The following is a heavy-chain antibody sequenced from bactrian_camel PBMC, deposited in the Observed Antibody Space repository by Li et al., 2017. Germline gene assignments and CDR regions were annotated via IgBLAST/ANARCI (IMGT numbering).Heavy chain of an antibody. D-gene: IGHD4*01. J-gene: IGHJ4*01. CDR2: IVFGGST. CDR1: GDTFLNSC. V-gene: IGHV3S53*01. Sequence: HVQLVESGGGSVQAGGSLTLSCIGSGDTFLNSCMGWFRQAPGIECKLISTIVFGGSTFYSDSVKGRFTISHDKSKNTAYLQMNDLKPEDTAMYYCAEAPYRDGFSTKCRGQGTQVTVS. CDR3: AEAPYRDGFSTKC.